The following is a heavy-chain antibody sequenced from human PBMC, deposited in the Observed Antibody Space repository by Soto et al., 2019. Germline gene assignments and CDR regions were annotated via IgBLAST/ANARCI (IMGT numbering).Heavy chain of an antibody. V-gene: IGHV4-59*08. J-gene: IGHJ4*02. CDR2: IYYSGST. CDR3: ARSISKTGVFDY. CDR1: GGSISSYY. D-gene: IGHD7-27*01. Sequence: SETLSLTCTVSGGSISSYYWSWIRQPPGKGLEWIGYIYYSGSTNYNPSLKSRVTISVDTSKNQFSLKLSSLTAADTAVYYCARSISKTGVFDYWGQGTLVTVSS.